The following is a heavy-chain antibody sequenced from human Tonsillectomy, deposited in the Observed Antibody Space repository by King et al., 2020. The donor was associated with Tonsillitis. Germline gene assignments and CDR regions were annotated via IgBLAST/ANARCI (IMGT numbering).Heavy chain of an antibody. V-gene: IGHV4-4*07. CDR1: GDSIGDYY. J-gene: IGHJ4*02. CDR3: ARDPQVAGYFDY. Sequence: QLQESGPGLLKPSETLSLICAVSGDSIGDYYWNWLRQSAGKRLGWIGRIYRSGMTHYNPSLQSRVAVSVDTSNNQFSLKLRSLTAPDTAVYYCARDPQVAGYFDYWGQGILVTVSS. CDR2: IYRSGMT. D-gene: IGHD5-12*01.